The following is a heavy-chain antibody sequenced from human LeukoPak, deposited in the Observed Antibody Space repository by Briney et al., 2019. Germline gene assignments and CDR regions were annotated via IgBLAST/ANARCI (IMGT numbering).Heavy chain of an antibody. V-gene: IGHV4-39*01. CDR1: GGSVSSTINY. Sequence: SETLSLTCTVSGGSVSSTINYWGWIRQPPGKRLEWIGSIYYSGSAYYNPSLKSRVTISVDTSKNQFSLRLNSVTAADAAVYYCVRLQSTSSVDYWGQGTLVTVSS. CDR3: VRLQSTSSVDY. D-gene: IGHD2-2*01. CDR2: IYYSGSA. J-gene: IGHJ4*02.